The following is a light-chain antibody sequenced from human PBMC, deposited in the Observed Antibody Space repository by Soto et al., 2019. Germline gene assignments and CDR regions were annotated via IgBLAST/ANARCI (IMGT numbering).Light chain of an antibody. CDR3: QQRSNWGGT. Sequence: EIVLTQSPTTLSLSPGGRATLSCRASQSVSSSLAWYHQKPGQAPRLLIYDASNRATGIPARFSGSGSGTDFTLTISSLEPEDFAVYYCQQRSNWGGTFGQGTKVDIK. CDR2: DAS. J-gene: IGKJ1*01. CDR1: QSVSSS. V-gene: IGKV3-11*01.